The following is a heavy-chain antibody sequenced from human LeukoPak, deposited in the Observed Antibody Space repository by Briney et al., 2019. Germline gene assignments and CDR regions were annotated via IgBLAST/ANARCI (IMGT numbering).Heavy chain of an antibody. CDR2: VYYSGST. CDR3: AKGGHCTNGVCYRGKYWWFDP. D-gene: IGHD2-8*01. CDR1: GGSISSSNFY. V-gene: IGHV4-39*07. Sequence: SETLSLTCTVSGGSISSSNFYWGWIRQPPGKGLEWIGSVYYSGSTYYNPALKSRVTISVDTSKNQFSLKLSSVTAADTAVYYCAKGGHCTNGVCYRGKYWWFDPWGQGTLVTVSS. J-gene: IGHJ5*02.